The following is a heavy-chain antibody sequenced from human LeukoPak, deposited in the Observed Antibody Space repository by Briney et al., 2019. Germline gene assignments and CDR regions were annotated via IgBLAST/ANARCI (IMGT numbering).Heavy chain of an antibody. CDR3: AREGDSRWGELSP. Sequence: GSLSLSCAASGFTFSTYAIHWVRPAPGKGLEWVAVILHDGSEQYYADSVKGRFIISGDNSKSTSDLQMNSLRAEDTAVYYCAREGDSRWGELSPWGQGTLVTVSA. J-gene: IGHJ1*01. D-gene: IGHD3-16*02. CDR2: ILHDGSEQ. CDR1: GFTFSTYA. V-gene: IGHV3-33*01.